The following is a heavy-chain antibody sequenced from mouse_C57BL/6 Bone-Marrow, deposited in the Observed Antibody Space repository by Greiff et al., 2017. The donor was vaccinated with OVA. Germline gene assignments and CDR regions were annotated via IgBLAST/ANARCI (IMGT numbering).Heavy chain of an antibody. CDR1: GFTFSSYA. CDR2: ISSGGDYI. J-gene: IGHJ3*01. CDR3: TRDDGGNYWFAD. Sequence: EVTLVESGEGLVKPGGSLKLSCAASGFTFSSYAMSWVRQTPEKRLEWVAYISSGGDYIYYADTVKGRFTISRDNARNTLYLQMSSLKSEDTAMYYCTRDDGGNYWFADWGQGTLVTVSA. V-gene: IGHV5-9-1*02. D-gene: IGHD2-1*01.